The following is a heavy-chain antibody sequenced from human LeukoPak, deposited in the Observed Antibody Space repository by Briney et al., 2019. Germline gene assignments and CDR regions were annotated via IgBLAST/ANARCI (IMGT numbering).Heavy chain of an antibody. Sequence: GSSVKVSCKASGGTFSSYAIRWVRQAPGQGLEWMGGIIPIFGTANYAQKFQGRVTITADESTSTAYMELSSLRSEDTAVYYCARGIVVVVAATQDYYYGMDVWGKGTTVTVSS. J-gene: IGHJ6*04. CDR3: ARGIVVVVAATQDYYYGMDV. V-gene: IGHV1-69*01. D-gene: IGHD2-15*01. CDR2: IIPIFGTA. CDR1: GGTFSSYA.